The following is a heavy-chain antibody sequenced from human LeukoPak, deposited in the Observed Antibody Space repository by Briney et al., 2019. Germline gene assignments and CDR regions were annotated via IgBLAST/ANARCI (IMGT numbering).Heavy chain of an antibody. V-gene: IGHV3-30-3*02. J-gene: IGHJ4*02. D-gene: IGHD5-18*01. CDR2: ISYDGSNK. CDR3: AKVPIGRGYSYGWYFDY. CDR1: GFTFSGYP. Sequence: TGGSLRLSCAASGFTFSGYPIHWVRQAPGKGLEWVAVISYDGSNKYYADSVKGRFTISRDNSKNTLYLQMNSLRAEDTAVYYCAKVPIGRGYSYGWYFDYWGQGTLVTVSS.